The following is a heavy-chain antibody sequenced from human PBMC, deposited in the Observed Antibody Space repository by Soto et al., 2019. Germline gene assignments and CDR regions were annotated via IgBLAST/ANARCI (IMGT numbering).Heavy chain of an antibody. J-gene: IGHJ6*02. Sequence: QVQLVQSGAEVKKPGPSVKVSCKASGGAFSDYAFSWVRQAPGQGLEWLGGIMPIFRAPDYAQQFQGRVTITADEFTRTAYMERNSLRSEDTAVYCCASWLKGPDIGNYYYGMDVWGQGTTVTVS. V-gene: IGHV1-69*12. D-gene: IGHD2-15*01. CDR1: GGAFSDYA. CDR2: IMPIFRAP. CDR3: ASWLKGPDIGNYYYGMDV.